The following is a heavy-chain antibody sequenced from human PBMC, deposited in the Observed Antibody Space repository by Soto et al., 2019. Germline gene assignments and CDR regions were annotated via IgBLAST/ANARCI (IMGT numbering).Heavy chain of an antibody. J-gene: IGHJ6*01. CDR2: IYYSGST. CDR1: RGSVSSATYY. CDR3: ARERWLQPYYYYGMDV. Sequence: SETLSLTCTVSRGSVSSATYYWNWIRQPPGKPLEWIGYIYYSGSTNYNPSLKSRVTISLDTSNDQFSLKLSPVTAADTAVYYCARERWLQPYYYYGMDVWGQGTTVTVSS. D-gene: IGHD5-12*01. V-gene: IGHV4-61*01.